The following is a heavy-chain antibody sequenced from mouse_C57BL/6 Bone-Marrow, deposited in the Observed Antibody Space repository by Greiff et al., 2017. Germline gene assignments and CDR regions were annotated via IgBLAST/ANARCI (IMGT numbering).Heavy chain of an antibody. D-gene: IGHD1-1*01. V-gene: IGHV1-18*01. Sequence: EVQLQQSGPELVKPGASVKIPCKASGYTFTDYNMDWVKQSHGKSLEWIGDINPNNGGTIYNQKFKGKATLTVDKSSSTAYMEHRSLTSEDTAVYDCARWYYGSSYTMDYWGQGTSVTVSS. CDR3: ARWYYGSSYTMDY. CDR2: INPNNGGT. J-gene: IGHJ4*01. CDR1: GYTFTDYN.